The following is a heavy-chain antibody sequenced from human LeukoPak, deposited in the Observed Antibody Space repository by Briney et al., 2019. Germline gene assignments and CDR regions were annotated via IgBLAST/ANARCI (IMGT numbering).Heavy chain of an antibody. CDR2: ISSSSSYI. CDR1: GFTFSSYS. J-gene: IGHJ6*03. V-gene: IGHV3-21*01. Sequence: PGGSLRLSCAASGFTFSSYSMNWVRQAPGKGLEWVSSISSSSSYIYYADSVKGRFTISRDNAKNSLYLQMSSLRAEDTAVYYCARDFDFWSGYSIVQYYYYYYMDVWGKGTTVTVSS. CDR3: ARDFDFWSGYSIVQYYYYYYMDV. D-gene: IGHD3-3*01.